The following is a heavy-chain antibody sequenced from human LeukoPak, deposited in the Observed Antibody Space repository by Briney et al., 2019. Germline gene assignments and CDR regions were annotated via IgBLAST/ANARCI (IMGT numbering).Heavy chain of an antibody. J-gene: IGHJ3*02. Sequence: TGGSLRLSCAASGFTFNSYGMHWVRQAPGKGLEWVAFIRYDGSKIVFADCVRGLFALSRDNSKNTLYLQMSSLRPEDTAVYFCAKDGGSGSYFAFDIWGQGKMVTVSS. CDR2: IRYDGSKI. V-gene: IGHV3-30*02. D-gene: IGHD1-26*01. CDR1: GFTFNSYG. CDR3: AKDGGSGSYFAFDI.